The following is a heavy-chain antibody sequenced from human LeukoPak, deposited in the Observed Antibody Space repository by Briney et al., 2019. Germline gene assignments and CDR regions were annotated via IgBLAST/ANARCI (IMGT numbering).Heavy chain of an antibody. V-gene: IGHV4-34*01. D-gene: IGHD2-15*01. CDR3: ASYCSGGSCYSYGYYGMDV. J-gene: IGHJ6*04. CDR1: GGSFSGYY. Sequence: SETLSLTCAVYGGSFSGYYWSWIRQPPGKGLEWIGEINHRGSTNYNPSLKSRVTISVDTSKNQFSLKLSSVTAADTAVYYCASYCSGGSCYSYGYYGMDVWGKGTTVTVSS. CDR2: INHRGST.